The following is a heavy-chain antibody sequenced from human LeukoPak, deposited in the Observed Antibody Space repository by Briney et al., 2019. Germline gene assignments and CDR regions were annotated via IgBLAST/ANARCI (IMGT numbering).Heavy chain of an antibody. V-gene: IGHV3-21*01. CDR1: GFTFSSYS. CDR2: ISSSSSYI. D-gene: IGHD3-22*01. CDR3: ARYYDSSGYYYH. Sequence: GGSLRLSCAASGFTFSSYSMNWVRQAPGKGLEWVSSISSSSSYIYYADSVKGRFTISRDNAKNSLYLQMNSLRAEDTAVYYCARYYDSSGYYYHWGQGTLVTVSS. J-gene: IGHJ5*02.